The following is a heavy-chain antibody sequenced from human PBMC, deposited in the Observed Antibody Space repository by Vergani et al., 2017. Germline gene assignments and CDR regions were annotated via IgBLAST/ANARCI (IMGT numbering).Heavy chain of an antibody. CDR3: ARVGDVLVTGVGDY. CDR2: ISGYNGNT. D-gene: IGHD3-16*01. Sequence: QVPLVLSGADVKTPGASVKVSCKASGYTFTSYGISWVRQAPGQGLEWMGWISGYNGNTKYAQRLQGRVTMTTDTSTSTAYMELRSLRSDDTAVYYCARVGDVLVTGVGDYWGQGTLVTVSS. V-gene: IGHV1-18*01. CDR1: GYTFTSYG. J-gene: IGHJ4*02.